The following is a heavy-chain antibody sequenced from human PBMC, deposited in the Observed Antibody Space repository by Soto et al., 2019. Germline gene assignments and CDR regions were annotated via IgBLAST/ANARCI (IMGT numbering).Heavy chain of an antibody. J-gene: IGHJ5*02. CDR2: INPDNGNT. Sequence: ASVKVSCKASGYTFTRYTMNWVRQAPGQRLEWMGWINPDNGNTKSSQKFQDRVIITRDTSASTAYMDLSSLRSEDTAVYYCARGIATGQRDPWGQGTLVTVSS. CDR3: ARGIATGQRDP. D-gene: IGHD2-15*01. CDR1: GYTFTRYT. V-gene: IGHV1-3*01.